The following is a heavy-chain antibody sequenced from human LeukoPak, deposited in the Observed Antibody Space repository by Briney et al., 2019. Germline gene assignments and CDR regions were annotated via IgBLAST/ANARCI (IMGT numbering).Heavy chain of an antibody. V-gene: IGHV3-30*02. CDR2: IRYDGSNK. D-gene: IGHD5-24*01. J-gene: IGHJ4*02. CDR3: ASRRDGYSYYFDY. CDR1: GFTFSSYG. Sequence: GGSLRLFCAASGFTFSSYGVHWVRQVPGKGLEWVAFIRYDGSNKYYADSVKGRFTISRDNSKNTLYLQMNSLRAEDTAVYYCASRRDGYSYYFDYWGQGTLVTVSS.